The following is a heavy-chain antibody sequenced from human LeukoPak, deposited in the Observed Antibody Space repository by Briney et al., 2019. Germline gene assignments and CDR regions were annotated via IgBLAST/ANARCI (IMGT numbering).Heavy chain of an antibody. CDR2: INAYNGNT. CDR3: ARDLQLWSKYFVY. V-gene: IGHV1-18*01. D-gene: IGHD5-18*01. Sequence: ASVKVSCKASGYTFTSYGIHWVRQAPGQGLEWMGWINAYNGNTNYAQKLQGRVTMTTDTSTSTAYMELRRLRSDDTAVYYCARDLQLWSKYFVYWGQGSLVTVSS. J-gene: IGHJ4*02. CDR1: GYTFTSYG.